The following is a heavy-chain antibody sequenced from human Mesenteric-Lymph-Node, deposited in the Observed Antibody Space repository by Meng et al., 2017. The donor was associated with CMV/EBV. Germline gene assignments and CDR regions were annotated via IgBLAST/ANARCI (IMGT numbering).Heavy chain of an antibody. J-gene: IGHJ6*02. D-gene: IGHD2-2*01. CDR1: GYTFTGYY. V-gene: IGHV1-46*01. CDR2: INPSGGST. Sequence: ASVKVSCKASGYTFTGYYMHWVRQAPGQGLEWMGIINPSGGSTSYAQKFQGRVTMTRDTSTSTVYMELSSLRSEDTAVYYCAGTFIVVVPAAPFYGMDVWGQGTTVTVSS. CDR3: AGTFIVVVPAAPFYGMDV.